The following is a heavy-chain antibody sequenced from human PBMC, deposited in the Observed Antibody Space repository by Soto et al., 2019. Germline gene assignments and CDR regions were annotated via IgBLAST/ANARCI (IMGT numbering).Heavy chain of an antibody. CDR1: GDSVSINNTT. Sequence: PSQTLSLTCGISGDSVSINNTTWDLIRQSPSRGLEWLGRTYYRSRWYQDYADSVKGRITISADTAKNQFSLQLKSVIPGDTAVYYCARERTPYNWFDPWGQGTLVTVSS. CDR2: TYYRSRWYQ. V-gene: IGHV6-1*01. CDR3: ARERTPYNWFDP. J-gene: IGHJ5*02.